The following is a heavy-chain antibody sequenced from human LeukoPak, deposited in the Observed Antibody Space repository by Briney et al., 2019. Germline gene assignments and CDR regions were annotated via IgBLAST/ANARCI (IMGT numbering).Heavy chain of an antibody. J-gene: IGHJ4*02. D-gene: IGHD1-20*01. CDR2: IKSKTDGGTT. Sequence: GGSLRLSCAASGITFSSYAMHWVRQAPGKGLEWVGRIKSKTDGGTTDYAAPVKGRFTISRDDSKDTLYLQMNSLKTEDTAVYYCTSSWITGTTSSDYWGQGTLVTVSS. CDR1: GITFSSYA. CDR3: TSSWITGTTSSDY. V-gene: IGHV3-15*01.